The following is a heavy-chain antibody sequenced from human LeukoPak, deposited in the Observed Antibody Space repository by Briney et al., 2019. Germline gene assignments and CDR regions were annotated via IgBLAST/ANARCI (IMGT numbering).Heavy chain of an antibody. CDR3: GIVIAVAGIPFDY. D-gene: IGHD6-19*01. J-gene: IGHJ4*02. Sequence: PSETLSLTCAVYGGSFSGYYWSWIRQPPGKGLEWIGEINHSGSTNYNPSLKSRVTISVDTSKNQFSLKLSSVTAADTAVYYCGIVIAVAGIPFDYWGQGTLVTVSS. CDR1: GGSFSGYY. CDR2: INHSGST. V-gene: IGHV4-34*01.